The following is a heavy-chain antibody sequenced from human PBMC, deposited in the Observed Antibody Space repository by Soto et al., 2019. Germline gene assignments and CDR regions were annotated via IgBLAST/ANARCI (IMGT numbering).Heavy chain of an antibody. CDR1: GFTFSSYS. J-gene: IGHJ5*02. D-gene: IGHD3-3*01. CDR3: AREGDFWSGSFNWFDP. CDR2: ISSSSRTI. Sequence: GGSLRLSCAASGFTFSSYSMNWVRQAPGKGLEWVSYISSSSRTIYYADFVKGRFTISRDNAKNSLYLQMNSLRDEDTAVYYCAREGDFWSGSFNWFDPWGQGTQVTVSS. V-gene: IGHV3-48*02.